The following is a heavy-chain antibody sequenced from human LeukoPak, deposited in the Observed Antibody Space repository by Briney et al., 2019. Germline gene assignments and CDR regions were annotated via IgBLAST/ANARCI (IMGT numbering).Heavy chain of an antibody. D-gene: IGHD3-22*01. CDR2: VIPIFGTA. CDR3: ARDSSGYYSGGDY. Sequence: ASVKVSCKASGGTFSSYAISWVRQAPGQGLEWMGGVIPIFGTANYAQKFQGRVTITADESTSTAYMELSSLRSEDTAVYYCARDSSGYYSGGDYWGQGTLVTVSS. V-gene: IGHV1-69*13. CDR1: GGTFSSYA. J-gene: IGHJ4*02.